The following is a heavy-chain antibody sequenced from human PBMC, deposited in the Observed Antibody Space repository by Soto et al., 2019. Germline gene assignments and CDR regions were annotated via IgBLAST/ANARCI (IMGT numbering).Heavy chain of an antibody. D-gene: IGHD2-2*01. CDR2: INHSGST. Sequence: SETLSLTCAVYVGSFSGYYWSWIRQPPGKGLEWIGEINHSGSTNYNPSLKSRVTISVDTSKNQFSLKLSSVTAADTAVYYCARGSYRRTVPAKPTVWFDPWGQGTLVTVSS. V-gene: IGHV4-34*01. CDR3: ARGSYRRTVPAKPTVWFDP. CDR1: VGSFSGYY. J-gene: IGHJ5*02.